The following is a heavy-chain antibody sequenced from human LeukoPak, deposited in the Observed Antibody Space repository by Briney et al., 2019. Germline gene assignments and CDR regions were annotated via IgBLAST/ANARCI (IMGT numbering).Heavy chain of an antibody. CDR2: SAHDEVGK. D-gene: IGHD1-26*01. J-gene: IGHJ4*02. CDR1: GFTFSDYA. Sequence: GGSLRLSCVGSGFTFSDYAIHWVRQAPGKRLEWVAVSAHDEVGKQFADSVKGRFTLSRDNSRDSVHLQMNRLRDEDTAVYYCAKDRGYGEHEPFESWGQGSLVTVSS. CDR3: AKDRGYGEHEPFES. V-gene: IGHV3-30*18.